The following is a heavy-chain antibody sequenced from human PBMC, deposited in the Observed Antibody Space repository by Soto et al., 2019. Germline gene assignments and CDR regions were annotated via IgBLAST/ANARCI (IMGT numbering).Heavy chain of an antibody. J-gene: IGHJ4*02. CDR3: AKHRRTGTTSFHYFDY. Sequence: GGSLRLSCAASGFTFSSYAMSWVRQAPGKGLEWVSAIRGSGGSTYYAASVKGRFTISRDNSKNTLYLQMNSLRAEDTAVYYCAKHRRTGTTSFHYFDYWGQGTLVTVSS. V-gene: IGHV3-23*01. D-gene: IGHD1-1*01. CDR2: IRGSGGST. CDR1: GFTFSSYA.